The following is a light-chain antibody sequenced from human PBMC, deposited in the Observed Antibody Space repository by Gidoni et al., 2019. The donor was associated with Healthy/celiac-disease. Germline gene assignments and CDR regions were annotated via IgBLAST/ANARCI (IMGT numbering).Light chain of an antibody. CDR2: DAS. J-gene: IGKJ3*01. CDR3: QQRSNWPPFT. CDR1: QSVSSY. V-gene: IGKV3-11*01. Sequence: EIVLTQSPATLSLSPGERATLSCRASQSVSSYLAWYQQKPGQAPRLLLYDASNRATGIPARFSGSGSGTDFTLTISSIEPEDVAVYYCQQRSNWPPFTFGPGTKVEIK.